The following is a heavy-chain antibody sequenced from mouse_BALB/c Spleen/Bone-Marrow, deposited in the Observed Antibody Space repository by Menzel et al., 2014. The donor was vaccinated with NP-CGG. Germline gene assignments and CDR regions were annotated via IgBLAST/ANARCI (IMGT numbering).Heavy chain of an antibody. Sequence: QVQLKESGPGLVQPSQSLPITCTVSGFSLTSYDVHWVRQSPGKGLEWLGVIWSGGSTDYNAAFISRLSISKDNSKSQVFFKMNSLQADDTAIYYCARNEDYDGYYYAMDYWGQGTSVTVSS. J-gene: IGHJ4*01. D-gene: IGHD2-4*01. CDR3: ARNEDYDGYYYAMDY. V-gene: IGHV2-4-1*01. CDR1: GFSLTSYD. CDR2: IWSGGST.